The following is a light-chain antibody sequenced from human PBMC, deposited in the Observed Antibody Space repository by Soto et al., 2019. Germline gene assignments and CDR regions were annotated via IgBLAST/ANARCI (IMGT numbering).Light chain of an antibody. Sequence: EIVMTQSAATLSVSPGERATLSCRASQSVSSNLAWYQQKPGQAPRLLIYGASTRATGIPARFSGSGSGTEFTLTISGLQSEDFAVYYCQQYDNWPRTFGQGTKVDIK. CDR2: GAS. J-gene: IGKJ1*01. CDR3: QQYDNWPRT. V-gene: IGKV3-15*01. CDR1: QSVSSN.